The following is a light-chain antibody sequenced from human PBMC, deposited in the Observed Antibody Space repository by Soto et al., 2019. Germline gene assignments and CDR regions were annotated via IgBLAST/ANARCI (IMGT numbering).Light chain of an antibody. Sequence: EIVMTQSPGTLSVSPGERATLSCRASQSVSGNLAWYQQKPGQAPRLLIYGPSTRATGIPARFSGSGSGTEFTLTISSLQSEDFAVYYCQQFNNWPRTFGQGTKVEVK. V-gene: IGKV3-15*01. J-gene: IGKJ1*01. CDR3: QQFNNWPRT. CDR1: QSVSGN. CDR2: GPS.